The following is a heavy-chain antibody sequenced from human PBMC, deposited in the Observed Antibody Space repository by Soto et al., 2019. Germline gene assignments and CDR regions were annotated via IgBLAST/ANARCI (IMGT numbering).Heavy chain of an antibody. Sequence: PSETLSLTFAVSGYSIATGYYWACIRQSGGKWLEWIGSIYPAASVYSTPSRHGRVPVSLDTSKTHLPLNLPSVTAADTAVYSCARTIDYYGMDVWGQGTTVTVSS. V-gene: IGHV4-38-2*01. CDR2: IYPAASV. CDR1: GYSIATGYY. CDR3: ARTIDYYGMDV. J-gene: IGHJ6*02.